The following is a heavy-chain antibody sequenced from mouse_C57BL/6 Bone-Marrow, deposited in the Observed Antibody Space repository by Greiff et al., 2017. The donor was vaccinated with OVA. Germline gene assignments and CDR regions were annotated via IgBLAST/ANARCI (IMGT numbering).Heavy chain of an antibody. J-gene: IGHJ3*01. CDR2: IYPRSGNT. Sequence: VKLMESGAELARPGASVKLSCKASGYTFTSYGISWVKQRTGQGLEWIGEIYPRSGNTYYNEKFKGKATLTADKSSSTAYMELRSLTSEDSAVYFCAREGGAYWGQGTLVTVSA. CDR1: GYTFTSYG. CDR3: AREGGAY. V-gene: IGHV1-81*01.